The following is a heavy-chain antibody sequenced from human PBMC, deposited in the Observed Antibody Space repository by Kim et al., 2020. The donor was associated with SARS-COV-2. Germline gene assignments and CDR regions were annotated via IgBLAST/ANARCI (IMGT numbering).Heavy chain of an antibody. V-gene: IGHV4-59*01. CDR2: IYYSGST. CDR3: ARVGWLQLPHFDY. D-gene: IGHD5-12*01. J-gene: IGHJ4*02. CDR1: GGSISSYY. Sequence: SETLSLTCTVFGGSISSYYWSWIRQPPGKGLEWIGYIYYSGSTNYNPSLKSRVTISVDTSKNQFSLKLSSVTAADTAVYYCARVGWLQLPHFDYWGQGTLGTVSS.